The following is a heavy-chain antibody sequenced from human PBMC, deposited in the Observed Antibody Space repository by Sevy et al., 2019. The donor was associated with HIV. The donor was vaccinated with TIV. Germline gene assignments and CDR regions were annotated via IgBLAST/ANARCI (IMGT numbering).Heavy chain of an antibody. Sequence: ASVKVSCKASGGTFSSYAISWVRQAPGQGLEWMGGIIPIFGTANYAQKFQGRVTITADESTSTAYMELSSLRSEDTAEYYCARGGSSGWTYYYGMDVWGQGTTVTVSS. V-gene: IGHV1-69*13. CDR1: GGTFSSYA. CDR2: IIPIFGTA. D-gene: IGHD6-19*01. J-gene: IGHJ6*02. CDR3: ARGGSSGWTYYYGMDV.